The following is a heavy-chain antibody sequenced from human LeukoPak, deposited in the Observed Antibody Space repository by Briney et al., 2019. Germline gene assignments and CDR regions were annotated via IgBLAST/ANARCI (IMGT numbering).Heavy chain of an antibody. J-gene: IGHJ4*02. CDR2: IFPIFGTA. CDR1: GGTFSSSA. Sequence: ASVKVSCKASGGTFSSSAISWVRQAPGQGLEWMGGIFPIFGTASYAQKFQGRVTITADESTTTAYMELSRLRSEDTAVYYCTREAYGSGDPYYFDYWGQGTLVTVSS. CDR3: TREAYGSGDPYYFDY. V-gene: IGHV1-69*13. D-gene: IGHD3-10*01.